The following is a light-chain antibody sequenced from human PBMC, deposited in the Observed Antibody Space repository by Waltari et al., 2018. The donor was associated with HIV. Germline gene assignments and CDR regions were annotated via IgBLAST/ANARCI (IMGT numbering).Light chain of an antibody. CDR3: QQYYSSPRT. CDR2: GAS. J-gene: IGKJ1*01. CDR1: QSISHNSNNKNY. Sequence: DIVMTQSPDSLAVSLGERATINCQPSQSISHNSNNKNYLAWYQQKPGQPPRLLIYGASARESGVPDRFSGSGSGTSFSLSISSLQAEDVAVYFCQQYYSSPRTFGQGTKVEIK. V-gene: IGKV4-1*01.